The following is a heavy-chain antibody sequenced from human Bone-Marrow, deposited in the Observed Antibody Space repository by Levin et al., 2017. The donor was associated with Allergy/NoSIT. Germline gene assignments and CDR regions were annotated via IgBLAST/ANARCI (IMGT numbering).Heavy chain of an antibody. J-gene: IGHJ4*02. Sequence: PGESLKISCKVSGDTLSHLSMHWVRQAPGKGLEWMGGFDPGHAETIYAQKFQGRVTMTEDTSTDTAYMELSSLRSEDTALYYCATVVMRDYGDYGWLENWGQGTLVTVSS. CDR3: ATVVMRDYGDYGWLEN. V-gene: IGHV1-24*01. CDR1: GDTLSHLS. CDR2: FDPGHAET. D-gene: IGHD4-17*01.